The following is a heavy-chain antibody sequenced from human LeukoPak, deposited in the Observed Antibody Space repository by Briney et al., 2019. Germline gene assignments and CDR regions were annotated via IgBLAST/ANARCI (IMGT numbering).Heavy chain of an antibody. CDR3: ARRKNSGWATDTFDI. CDR1: GSSINNDY. J-gene: IGHJ3*02. D-gene: IGHD6-19*01. CDR2: IYYSGST. Sequence: SETLSLTCTVSGSSINNDYWSWIRQPPGKGLEWIGNIYYSGSTNNNPSLKSRVTISVDTSKNQFSLKLNSVTAADTAVYYCARRKNSGWATDTFDIWGQGTMVTVSS. V-gene: IGHV4-59*08.